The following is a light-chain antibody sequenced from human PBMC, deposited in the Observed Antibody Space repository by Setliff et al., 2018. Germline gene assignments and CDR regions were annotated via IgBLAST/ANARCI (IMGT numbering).Light chain of an antibody. J-gene: IGLJ1*01. V-gene: IGLV1-51*01. CDR2: DNK. CDR1: SSNIGNNY. CDR3: GAWDRSLSVYV. Sequence: VLTQPPSVSAAPGQKVTISCSGSSSNIGNNYVSWYQQLPGTAPKLLIYDNKRPSGIPDRFSGSKSGTSATLGITGLQTGDEADYYCGAWDRSLSVYVFGTGTKVTV.